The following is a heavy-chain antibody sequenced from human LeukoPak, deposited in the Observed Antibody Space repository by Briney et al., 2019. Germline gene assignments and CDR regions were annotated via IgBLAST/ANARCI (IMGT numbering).Heavy chain of an antibody. D-gene: IGHD2-2*01. J-gene: IGHJ4*02. CDR1: GGSFSGYY. CDR2: INHSGST. V-gene: IGHV4-34*01. CDR3: ARQYVPAAIGALRY. Sequence: SETLSLTCAVYGGSFSGYYWSWIRQPPGKGLEWIGEINHSGSTNYNPSLKSRVTISVDTSKNQFSLKLSSVTAADTAVYYCARQYVPAAIGALRYWGQGTLVTVSS.